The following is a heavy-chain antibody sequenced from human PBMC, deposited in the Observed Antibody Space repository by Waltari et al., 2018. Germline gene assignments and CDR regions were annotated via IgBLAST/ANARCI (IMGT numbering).Heavy chain of an antibody. Sequence: QVQLQESGPGLVKPSQTLSLTCTVSGGYISSGSYYWSWIRQPAGKGLEWIGYIYTSGSTNYNPSLKSRVTISVDTSKNQFSLKLSSVTAADTAVYYCARSGGPFTVIWFDPWGQGTLVTVSS. CDR1: GGYISSGSYY. V-gene: IGHV4-61*09. J-gene: IGHJ5*02. CDR3: ARSGGPFTVIWFDP. CDR2: IYTSGST. D-gene: IGHD4-4*01.